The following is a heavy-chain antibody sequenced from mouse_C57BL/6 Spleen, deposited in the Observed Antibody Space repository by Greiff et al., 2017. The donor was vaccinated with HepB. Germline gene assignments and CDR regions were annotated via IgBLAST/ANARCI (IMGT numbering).Heavy chain of an antibody. D-gene: IGHD1-1*01. CDR1: GYTFTSYW. CDR2: IYPGSGST. CDR3: ARIGTTVVATDYAMDY. J-gene: IGHJ4*01. Sequence: VQLVESGAELVKPGASVKMSCKASGYTFTSYWITWVKQRPGQGLEWIGDIYPGSGSTNYNEKFKSKATLTVDTSSSTAYMQLSSLTSEDSAVYYCARIGTTVVATDYAMDYWGQGTSVTVSS. V-gene: IGHV1-55*01.